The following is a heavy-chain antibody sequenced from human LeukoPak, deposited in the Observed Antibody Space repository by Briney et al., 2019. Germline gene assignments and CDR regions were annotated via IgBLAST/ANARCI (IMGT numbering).Heavy chain of an antibody. D-gene: IGHD6-19*01. CDR2: IIPIFGTA. V-gene: IGHV1-69*13. Sequence: SVKVSCKASGGTFSSYAISWVRQAPGQGLEWMGGIIPIFGTANYAQKFQGRVTITADESTSTAYMELSSLRSEDTAVYYCARVGSSGWYVHPTLDYWGQGTLVTVSS. J-gene: IGHJ4*02. CDR3: ARVGSSGWYVHPTLDY. CDR1: GGTFSSYA.